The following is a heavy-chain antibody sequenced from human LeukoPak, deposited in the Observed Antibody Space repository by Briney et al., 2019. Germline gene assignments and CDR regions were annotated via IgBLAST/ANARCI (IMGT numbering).Heavy chain of an antibody. CDR3: ARSGVAVAGPAYKY. D-gene: IGHD6-19*01. CDR2: INHSGST. CDR1: GGSFSGYY. J-gene: IGHJ4*02. Sequence: SETLSLTCAVYGGSFSGYYWSWIRRPPGKGLEWIGEINHSGSTNYNPSLKSRVTISVDTSKNQFSLKLSSVTAADTAVYYCARSGVAVAGPAYKYWGQGTLVTVSS. V-gene: IGHV4-34*01.